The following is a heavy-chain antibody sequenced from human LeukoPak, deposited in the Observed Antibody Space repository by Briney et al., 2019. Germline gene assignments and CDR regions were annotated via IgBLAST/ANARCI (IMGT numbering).Heavy chain of an antibody. D-gene: IGHD6-13*01. Sequence: GGCLRLSCAASGFTFSGYWMSWVRQAPGKGLEWVANIKGDGSEKYYVDSVRGRFTISRDNAKNSLYLQMNSLRAEDTAVYYCASPAKYSNTWYFDCWGQGTKVTVSS. CDR1: GFTFSGYW. V-gene: IGHV3-7*01. CDR3: ASPAKYSNTWYFDC. J-gene: IGHJ4*02. CDR2: IKGDGSEK.